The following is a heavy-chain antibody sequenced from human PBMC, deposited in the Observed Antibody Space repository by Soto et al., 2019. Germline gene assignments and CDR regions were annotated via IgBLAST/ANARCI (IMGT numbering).Heavy chain of an antibody. Sequence: QLGGSLRLSCAASGFTFSSYAMSWVRQAPGKGLEWVSAISGSGGSTYYADSVKGRFTISRDNSKNTLYLQMNSLRAEDTAVYYCAKSVWGPKYFGVVIPDYYYYMDVWGKGTTVTVSS. V-gene: IGHV3-23*01. CDR2: ISGSGGST. CDR1: GFTFSSYA. J-gene: IGHJ6*03. CDR3: AKSVWGPKYFGVVIPDYYYYMDV. D-gene: IGHD3-3*01.